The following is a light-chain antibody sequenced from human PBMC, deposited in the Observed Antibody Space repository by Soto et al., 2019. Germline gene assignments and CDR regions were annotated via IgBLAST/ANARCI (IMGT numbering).Light chain of an antibody. Sequence: DIQMTQSPSSLSASVGDRVTITCRASQSISSYLNWYQQKPGKAPKLLIYAASSLQSGVPSRFSGSRSGTDLTLTISSLQPEDFATYYCQQSYSTPPITFGQGTRLEIK. V-gene: IGKV1-39*01. CDR2: AAS. CDR3: QQSYSTPPIT. CDR1: QSISSY. J-gene: IGKJ5*01.